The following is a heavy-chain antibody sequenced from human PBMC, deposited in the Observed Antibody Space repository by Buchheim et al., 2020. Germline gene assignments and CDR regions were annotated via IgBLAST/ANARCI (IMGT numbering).Heavy chain of an antibody. CDR3: AKDQMDYDILTGHYYYMDV. V-gene: IGHV3-23*01. CDR2: ISGSGGST. Sequence: EVQLLESGGGLVQPGGSLRLSCAASGFTFSSYAMSWVRQAPGKGLEWVSAISGSGGSTYYADSVKGRFTISTDNSTNTLYLQMNSLRAEDTAVYYCAKDQMDYDILTGHYYYMDVWGKGTT. CDR1: GFTFSSYA. J-gene: IGHJ6*03. D-gene: IGHD3-9*01.